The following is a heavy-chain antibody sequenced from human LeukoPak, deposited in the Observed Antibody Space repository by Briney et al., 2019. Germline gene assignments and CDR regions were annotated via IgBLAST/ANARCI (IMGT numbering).Heavy chain of an antibody. V-gene: IGHV4-39*01. CDR3: ARHDYGDYPFDY. CDR1: GGSISSSSYY. J-gene: IGHJ4*02. Sequence: QASETLSLTCTVSGGSISSSSYYWGWIRQPPGKGLEWIGSIYYSGSTYYNPSLKNRVTISVDTSKNQFSLKLSSVTAADTAVYYCARHDYGDYPFDYWGQGTLVTVSS. CDR2: IYYSGST. D-gene: IGHD4-17*01.